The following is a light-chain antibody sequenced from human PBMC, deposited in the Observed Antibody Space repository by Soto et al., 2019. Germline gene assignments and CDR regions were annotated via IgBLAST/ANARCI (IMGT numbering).Light chain of an antibody. CDR1: SSNIGAGYD. Sequence: QSVLTQPPSVSGAPGQRVTISCTGSSSNIGAGYDVHWYQQLPRTVPKLLIYGTSNRPSGVPDRFSGAKSGTSASLAITGLQAEDEADYDCQSYDSSLSGVVFGGGTKLTVL. V-gene: IGLV1-40*01. J-gene: IGLJ2*01. CDR3: QSYDSSLSGVV. CDR2: GTS.